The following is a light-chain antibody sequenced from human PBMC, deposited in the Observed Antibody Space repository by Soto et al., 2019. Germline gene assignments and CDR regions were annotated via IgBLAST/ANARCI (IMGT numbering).Light chain of an antibody. V-gene: IGKV3-15*01. CDR3: QQYHDWPLT. J-gene: IGKJ4*01. CDR1: QSVTSRY. Sequence: ENVLTQSPGTPSLSPGERATLSCRATQSVTSRYFAWYQQKPGQAPRLLIYDASTRATGIPARFSGSGSSTEFTLTISSLQSEDFAVYYCQQYHDWPLTFGGGTKVDIK. CDR2: DAS.